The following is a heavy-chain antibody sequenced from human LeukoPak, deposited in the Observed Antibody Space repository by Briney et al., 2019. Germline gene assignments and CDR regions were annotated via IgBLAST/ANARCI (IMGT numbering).Heavy chain of an antibody. V-gene: IGHV3-9*03. CDR3: AKDTLMNWGSFWYFDL. CDR1: GFTFDDYA. J-gene: IGHJ2*01. Sequence: PGGSLRLSCAASGFTFDDYAMHWVRQAPGKGLEWVSGISWNSGSIGYADSVKGRFTISRDNAKNSLYLQMNSLRAEDMALYYCAKDTLMNWGSFWYFDLWGRGTLVTVSS. CDR2: ISWNSGSI. D-gene: IGHD7-27*01.